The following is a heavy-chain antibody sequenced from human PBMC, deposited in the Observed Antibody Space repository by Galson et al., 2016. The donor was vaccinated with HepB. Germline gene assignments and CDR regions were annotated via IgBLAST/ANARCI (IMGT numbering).Heavy chain of an antibody. CDR2: INQSGGT. D-gene: IGHD2-2*01. V-gene: IGHV4-34*01. CDR1: GGSFSGYY. Sequence: SETLSLTCAVYGGSFSGYYWSWIRQPPGKGLEGIGEINQSGGTNSNPSLKGRVTMSVDTSNNQVSLKLDSVTAADTAVYYCARGPHIVLVPGSSATDAFDIWGQGTLVTVSS. CDR3: ARGPHIVLVPGSSATDAFDI. J-gene: IGHJ4*02.